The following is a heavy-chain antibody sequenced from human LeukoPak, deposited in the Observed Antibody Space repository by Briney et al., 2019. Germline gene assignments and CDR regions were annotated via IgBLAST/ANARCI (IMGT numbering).Heavy chain of an antibody. D-gene: IGHD1-1*01. CDR1: GGSISSSSYY. CDR3: ATGTTKQYAFDI. V-gene: IGHV4-39*07. CDR2: IYYSRST. Sequence: PSETLSLTCTVSGGSISSSSYYWGWTRQPPGKGLEWIGSIYYSRSTYYNPSLKSRVTISVDTSKNQFSLKLSSVTAADTAVYYCATGTTKQYAFDIWGQGTMVTVSS. J-gene: IGHJ3*02.